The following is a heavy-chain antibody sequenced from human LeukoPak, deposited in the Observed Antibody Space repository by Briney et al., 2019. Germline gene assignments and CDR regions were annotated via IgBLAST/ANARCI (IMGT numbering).Heavy chain of an antibody. J-gene: IGHJ5*02. CDR1: GGSISSSSYY. D-gene: IGHD5-18*01. CDR2: IYDSGST. CDR3: ARQAVDTAMVLFDP. V-gene: IGHV4-39*01. Sequence: SETLSLTCTVSGGSISSSSYYWGWIRQPPGKGLEWIGSIYDSGSTYYNPSLKSRVTISVDTSKNQFSLKLSSVTAADTAVYYCARQAVDTAMVLFDPWGQGTLVTVSS.